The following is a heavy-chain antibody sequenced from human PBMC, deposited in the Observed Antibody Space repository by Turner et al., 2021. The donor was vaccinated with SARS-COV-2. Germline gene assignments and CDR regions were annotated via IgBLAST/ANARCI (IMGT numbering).Heavy chain of an antibody. CDR2: IYYSGST. CDR3: AGEVVVLTTTHYGMDV. J-gene: IGHJ6*02. Sequence: QLQLQESGPGLVKPSETLSLTCTVSGGSISSSSYYWGWIRQPPGKGLEWLGNIYYSGSTYYNPSLKSRVTISVDTSKNQFSLKLSSVTAADTAVYYCAGEVVVLTTTHYGMDVWGQGTTVTVSS. D-gene: IGHD1-26*01. V-gene: IGHV4-39*01. CDR1: GGSISSSSYY.